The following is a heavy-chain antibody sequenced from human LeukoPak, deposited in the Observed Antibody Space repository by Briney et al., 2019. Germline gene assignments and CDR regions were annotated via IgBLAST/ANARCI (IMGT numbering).Heavy chain of an antibody. Sequence: GASVKVSCKASGYTFTSYDINWLRQATGQRLEWMGSLNPIDGNAVSVEKFQGRLTMTRDTSINTADMEVSRLESDDTAVYYCARDVRGDFNWSGQDWGQGTLVTVSS. D-gene: IGHD3-9*01. V-gene: IGHV1-8*02. CDR2: LNPIDGNA. CDR1: GYTFTSYD. J-gene: IGHJ4*02. CDR3: ARDVRGDFNWSGQD.